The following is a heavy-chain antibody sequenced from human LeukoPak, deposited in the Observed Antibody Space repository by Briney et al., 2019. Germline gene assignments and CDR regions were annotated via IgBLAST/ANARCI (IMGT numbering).Heavy chain of an antibody. V-gene: IGHV1-2*02. CDR2: IRSNTGGT. D-gene: IGHD4-11*01. Sequence: ASVKVSCKASGYTFTDLYIHWVRQAPGQGLEWMGFIRSNTGGTSYAQKFQGRVTMTRDTSISTAYTELSGLTSDDTAVYFCARHNYDFDFDYWGQGTLVTVSS. J-gene: IGHJ4*02. CDR1: GYTFTDLY. CDR3: ARHNYDFDFDY.